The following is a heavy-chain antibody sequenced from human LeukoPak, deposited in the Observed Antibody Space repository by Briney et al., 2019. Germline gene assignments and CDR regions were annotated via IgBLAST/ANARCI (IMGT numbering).Heavy chain of an antibody. Sequence: ASVKVSCKASGYTFTSYGISWVRQAPGQGLEWMGWISAYNGNTNYAQKLQGRVTMTTDTSTSTAYTELRSLRSDDTAVYYCARNTRKYSGYDYAYWGQGTLVTVSS. CDR2: ISAYNGNT. CDR3: ARNTRKYSGYDYAY. CDR1: GYTFTSYG. D-gene: IGHD5-12*01. J-gene: IGHJ4*02. V-gene: IGHV1-18*01.